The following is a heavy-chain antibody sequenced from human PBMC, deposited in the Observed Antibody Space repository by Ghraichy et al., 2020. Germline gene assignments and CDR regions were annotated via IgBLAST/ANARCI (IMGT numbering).Heavy chain of an antibody. CDR3: AKDQYYYDSSGYYPL. Sequence: GGSLRLSCAASGFTFSSYGMHWVRQAPGKGLEWVAFIRYDGSNKYYADSVKGRFTISRDSSKNTLYLQMNSLRAEDTAVYYCAKDQYYYDSSGYYPLWGQGTLVTVSS. V-gene: IGHV3-30*02. D-gene: IGHD3-22*01. J-gene: IGHJ4*02. CDR1: GFTFSSYG. CDR2: IRYDGSNK.